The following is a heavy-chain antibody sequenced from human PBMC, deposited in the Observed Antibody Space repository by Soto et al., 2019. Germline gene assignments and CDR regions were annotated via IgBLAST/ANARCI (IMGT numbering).Heavy chain of an antibody. J-gene: IGHJ1*01. D-gene: IGHD2-15*01. Sequence: QVQLVESGGGVVQPGRSLRLSCAASGFTFSSYGMHWVRQAPCKGLEWVAVISYDGSDKYYADSVKGRFTISRDNSNNTLYLQMDSLRAVDTAVYYCAKWVVVATTYFQHCGQGTLVTVSS. CDR3: AKWVVVATTYFQH. CDR2: ISYDGSDK. CDR1: GFTFSSYG. V-gene: IGHV3-30*18.